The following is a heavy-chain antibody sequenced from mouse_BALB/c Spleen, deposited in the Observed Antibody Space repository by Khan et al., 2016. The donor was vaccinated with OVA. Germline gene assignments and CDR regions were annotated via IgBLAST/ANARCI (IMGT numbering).Heavy chain of an antibody. V-gene: IGHV2-3*01. Sequence: QVQLKQSGPGLVAPSQSLSITCSVSGFALSNYGVSWIRQPPGKGLEWLGIIWSDGSTNFHSALRSRLSISKDNSKSQVFLKLNSLQTDDTSTYSCARFIYSGYDRYAMDYWGQGTSVTVSS. CDR3: ARFIYSGYDRYAMDY. CDR1: GFALSNYG. J-gene: IGHJ4*01. CDR2: IWSDGST. D-gene: IGHD2-2*01.